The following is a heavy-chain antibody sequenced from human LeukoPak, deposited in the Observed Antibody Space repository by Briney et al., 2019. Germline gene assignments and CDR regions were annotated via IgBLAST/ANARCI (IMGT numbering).Heavy chain of an antibody. CDR3: ARGPGSGYPYYFDY. V-gene: IGHV4-4*07. J-gene: IGHJ4*02. Sequence: SETLSLTCTVSGASISSYYWSWIRQPAGKGLEWIGRIYTSGSTNYNPSLKSRVTMSVDTSKNQSSLKLSSVTAADTAVYYCARGPGSGYPYYFDYWGQGTLVTVSS. CDR2: IYTSGST. D-gene: IGHD3-3*01. CDR1: GASISSYY.